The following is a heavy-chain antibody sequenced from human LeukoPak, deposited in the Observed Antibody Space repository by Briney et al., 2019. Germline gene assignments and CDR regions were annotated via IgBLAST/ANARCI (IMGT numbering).Heavy chain of an antibody. Sequence: SETLSLTCTVSGGSISGSYWSWIRQPPGKGLEWIGYIYYSGSTNYNPSLKSRVTISVDTSKNQFSLKLSSVTAADTAVYYCARLRFDSSGYYRYYYYYYMDVWGKGTTVTISS. D-gene: IGHD3-22*01. J-gene: IGHJ6*03. CDR1: GGSISGSY. V-gene: IGHV4-59*12. CDR2: IYYSGST. CDR3: ARLRFDSSGYYRYYYYYYMDV.